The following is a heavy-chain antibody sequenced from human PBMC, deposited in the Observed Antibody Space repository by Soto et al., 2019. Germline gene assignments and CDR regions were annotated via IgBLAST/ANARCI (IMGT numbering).Heavy chain of an antibody. CDR2: INPNSGGT. V-gene: IGHV1-2*04. Sequence: GASVKVSCKTSGYSFARYGVSWVRQAPGQGLEWLGWINPNSGGTNHAQKFQGWVTMTRDTSISTAYMELSRLGSDDTAVYFCATSRTSIAVAGETEYYFDYWGQGTLVTVSS. CDR3: ATSRTSIAVAGETEYYFDY. CDR1: GYSFARYG. J-gene: IGHJ4*02. D-gene: IGHD6-19*01.